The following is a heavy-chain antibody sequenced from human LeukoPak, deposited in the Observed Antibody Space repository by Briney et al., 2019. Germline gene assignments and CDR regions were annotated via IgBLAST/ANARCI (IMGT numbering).Heavy chain of an antibody. D-gene: IGHD3-16*01. CDR1: GGSISGHY. CDR2: IHYSGRP. CDR3: ARFGVDYDMDV. Sequence: PSETLSLTCTVSGGSISGHYWTWIRQPPGKGLEWIGQIHYSGRPDYNPSLKSRVTISVDTSKNQLSLKVTSVTGADTAVYYCARFGVDYDMDVWGQGTTVSVSS. V-gene: IGHV4-59*11. J-gene: IGHJ6*02.